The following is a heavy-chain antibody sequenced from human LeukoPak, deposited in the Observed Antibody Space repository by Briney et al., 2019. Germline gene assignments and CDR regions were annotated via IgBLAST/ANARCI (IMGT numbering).Heavy chain of an antibody. CDR2: IYYSGST. CDR1: GGSISSSSYY. D-gene: IGHD3-9*01. V-gene: IGHV4-39*07. J-gene: IGHJ4*02. CDR3: ARYHYDLLTGYAYYFDY. Sequence: SETLSLTCTVSGGSISSSSYYWGWIRQPPGKGLEWIGSIYYSGSTYYNPSLKSRVTISVDSSKNQFSLKLNSVTAADTAVYYCARYHYDLLTGYAYYFDYWGQGTLVTVSS.